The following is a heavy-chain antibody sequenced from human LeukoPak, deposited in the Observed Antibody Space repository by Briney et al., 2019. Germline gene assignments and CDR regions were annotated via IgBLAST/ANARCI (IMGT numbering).Heavy chain of an antibody. CDR1: GFTFSDYY. CDR3: ARTGTNYYYYYMDV. Sequence: GGSLRLPCAASGFTFSDYYMSWIRQAPGKGLEWVSYISSSGSTIYYADSVKGRFTISRDNAKNSLYLQMNSLRAEDTAVYYCARTGTNYYYYYMDVWGKGTTVTVSS. V-gene: IGHV3-11*01. D-gene: IGHD3-10*01. CDR2: ISSSGSTI. J-gene: IGHJ6*03.